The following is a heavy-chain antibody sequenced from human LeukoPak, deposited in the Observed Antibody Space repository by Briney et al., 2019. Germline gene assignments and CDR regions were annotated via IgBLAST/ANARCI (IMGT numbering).Heavy chain of an antibody. CDR2: ISAYNGST. D-gene: IGHD2-21*02. J-gene: IGHJ4*02. V-gene: IGHV1-18*01. CDR1: GYTFTSYG. CDR3: ARDGRAYCGGDCYRGKDY. Sequence: ASVKVSCKASGYTFTSYGISWVRQAPGQGLEWMGWISAYNGSTNYAQKLQGRVTMTTDTSTSTAYMELRSLRSDDTAVYYCARDGRAYCGGDCYRGKDYWGQGTLVTVSS.